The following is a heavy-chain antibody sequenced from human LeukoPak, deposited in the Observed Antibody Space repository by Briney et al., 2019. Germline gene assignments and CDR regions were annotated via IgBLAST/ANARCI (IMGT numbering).Heavy chain of an antibody. D-gene: IGHD5-18*01. CDR2: ISAYNGNT. CDR1: GYTFTSYG. J-gene: IGHJ5*02. Sequence: GASVKVSCKASGYTFTSYGISWVLHAPGQRLEFMGWISAYNGNTNYAQKLQGRVTMTTDTSTSTAYMKLRSLRSDDTAVYYCARDEEGYSYGYPGDNNWFDPWGQGTLVTVSS. V-gene: IGHV1-18*01. CDR3: ARDEEGYSYGYPGDNNWFDP.